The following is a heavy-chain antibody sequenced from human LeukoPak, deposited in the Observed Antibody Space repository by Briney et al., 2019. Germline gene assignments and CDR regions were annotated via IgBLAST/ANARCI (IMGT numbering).Heavy chain of an antibody. CDR3: ARDFLRSYYYYGMGV. CDR2: ISAYNGNT. D-gene: IGHD5-12*01. Sequence: GASVKVPCKASGYTFTSYGISWVRQAPGQGLEWMGWISAYNGNTNYAQKLQGRVTMTTDTSTSTAYMELRSLRSDDTAVYYCARDFLRSYYYYGMGVWGQGTTVTVSS. J-gene: IGHJ6*02. V-gene: IGHV1-18*01. CDR1: GYTFTSYG.